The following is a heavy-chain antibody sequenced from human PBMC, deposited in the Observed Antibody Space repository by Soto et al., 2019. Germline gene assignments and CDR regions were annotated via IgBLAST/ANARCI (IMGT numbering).Heavy chain of an antibody. V-gene: IGHV3-9*01. D-gene: IGHD3-10*01. Sequence: GGSLRLSCAASGFTFDDYAMHWVRQAPGKGLEWVSGISWNSGGIGYADSVKGRFTISRDNAKNSLYLQMNSLRAEDTALYYCAKGSAWFGGRYYFDYWGQGTLVTVSS. CDR3: AKGSAWFGGRYYFDY. CDR1: GFTFDDYA. J-gene: IGHJ4*02. CDR2: ISWNSGGI.